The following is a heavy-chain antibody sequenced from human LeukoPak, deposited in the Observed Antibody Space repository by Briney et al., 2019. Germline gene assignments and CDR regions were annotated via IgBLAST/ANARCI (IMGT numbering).Heavy chain of an antibody. CDR2: ISGSGGST. V-gene: IGHV3-23*01. Sequence: PGGSLRLSCAASGFTFSSYAMSWVRQAPGKGLEWVSAISGSGGSTYYADSVKGRSTISRDNSKNTLYLQMNSLRAEDTAVYYCANSYDFWSVVYYFDYWGQGTLVTVSS. CDR1: GFTFSSYA. J-gene: IGHJ4*02. D-gene: IGHD3-3*01. CDR3: ANSYDFWSVVYYFDY.